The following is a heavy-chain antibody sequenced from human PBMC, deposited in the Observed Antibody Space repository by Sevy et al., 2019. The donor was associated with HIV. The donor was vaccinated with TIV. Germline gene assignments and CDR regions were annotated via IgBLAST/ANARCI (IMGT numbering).Heavy chain of an antibody. CDR3: ASPTIFGDYYYYYGMDV. CDR2: IYYSGST. Sequence: SETLSLTCTVSGGSISSSSYYWGWIRQPPGKGLEWIGSIYYSGSTYYNPSLKSRVTISVDTSKNQFSLMLSSVTAADTAVYYCASPTIFGDYYYYYGMDVWGQGTTVTVSS. V-gene: IGHV4-39*01. D-gene: IGHD3-3*01. CDR1: GGSISSSSYY. J-gene: IGHJ6*02.